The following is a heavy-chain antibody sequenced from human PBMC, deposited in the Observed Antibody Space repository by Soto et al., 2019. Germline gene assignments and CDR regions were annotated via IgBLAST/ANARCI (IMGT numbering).Heavy chain of an antibody. CDR2: IIPLLGVT. J-gene: IGHJ5*02. V-gene: IGHV1-69*04. CDR3: ARDQSYNDIYWWLDT. CDR1: GGTFRTYT. D-gene: IGHD3-22*01. Sequence: KVTPASVKVSCKASGGTFRTYTISWVRQAPGQGLEWMGRIIPLLGVTNYAQKFQGRLTITADKSTATDYMQLSSLRSEDTAMYYCARDQSYNDIYWWLDTWGQGTLVTVSS.